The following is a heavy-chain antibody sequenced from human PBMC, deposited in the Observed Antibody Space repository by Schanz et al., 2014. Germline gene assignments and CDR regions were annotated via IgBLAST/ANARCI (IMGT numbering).Heavy chain of an antibody. CDR3: AKDQGSYGSGSYSYFDY. D-gene: IGHD3-10*01. CDR2: IIPVLAIA. CDR1: GGTFSSYT. J-gene: IGHJ4*02. Sequence: QVQLVQSGAEVKKPGSSVKVSCTASGGTFSSYTISWIRQAPGQGLEWMGRIIPVLAIADYAQKFQGRVTITADKSTSTASMELSSLRSEDTAVYYCAKDQGSYGSGSYSYFDYWGQGTLDTVSS. V-gene: IGHV1-69*08.